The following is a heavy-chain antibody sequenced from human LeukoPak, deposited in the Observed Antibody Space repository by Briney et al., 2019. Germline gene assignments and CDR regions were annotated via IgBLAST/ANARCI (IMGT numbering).Heavy chain of an antibody. CDR2: TYYRSKWFN. V-gene: IGHV6-1*01. D-gene: IGHD5/OR15-5a*01. J-gene: IGHJ3*02. CDR1: GDSVSSNSAS. CDR3: ARGSTFDI. Sequence: SQTLSLTCAISGDSVSSNSASWNWIRQSRSRGLEWLGRTYYRSKWFNDYALSVKGRITINPDTSKNQFSLQLNSVTPEDTAVYYCARGSTFDIWGQGTMVTVSS.